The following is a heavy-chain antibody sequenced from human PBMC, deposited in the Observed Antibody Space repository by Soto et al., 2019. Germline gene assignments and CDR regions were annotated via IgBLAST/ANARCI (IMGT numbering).Heavy chain of an antibody. CDR3: ARCGYEILTGYCPPLY. CDR1: GYTFTSYA. J-gene: IGHJ4*02. CDR2: INAGNGNT. D-gene: IGHD3-9*01. V-gene: IGHV1-3*01. Sequence: ASVKVSCKASGYTFTSYAMHWVRQAPGQRLEWMGWINAGNGNTKYSQKFQGRVTITRDTSASTAYMELSSLRSEDTAVYYCARCGYEILTGYCPPLYWGQGTLVTVSS.